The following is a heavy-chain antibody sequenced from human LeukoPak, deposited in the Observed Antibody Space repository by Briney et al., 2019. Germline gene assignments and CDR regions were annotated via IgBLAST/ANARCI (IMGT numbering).Heavy chain of an antibody. Sequence: GESLKISCAASGFTFSSYWMSWVRQAPGKGLEWVANIKQDGSEKYYVDSVKGRFTISRDNAKNSLYLQMNSLRAEDTAVYYCARDGDIVVVPAAIGYYGMDVWGQGTTVTVSS. J-gene: IGHJ6*02. CDR3: ARDGDIVVVPAAIGYYGMDV. V-gene: IGHV3-7*01. D-gene: IGHD2-2*01. CDR1: GFTFSSYW. CDR2: IKQDGSEK.